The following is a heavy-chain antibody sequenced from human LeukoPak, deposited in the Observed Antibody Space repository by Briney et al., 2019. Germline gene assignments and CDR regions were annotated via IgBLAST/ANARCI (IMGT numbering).Heavy chain of an antibody. V-gene: IGHV3-23*01. J-gene: IGHJ4*02. CDR1: GFHFWTYS. D-gene: IGHD6-19*01. CDR2: ISGSGGST. CDR3: AKDEGSGWYYFDY. Sequence: GALKPPFATPGFHFWTYSLGWVRPGPGKGLEGVSGISGSGGSTYYADSVKGRFTISRDISKNTLYLQMNSLRAEDTAVYYCAKDEGSGWYYFDYWGQGSLVTVSS.